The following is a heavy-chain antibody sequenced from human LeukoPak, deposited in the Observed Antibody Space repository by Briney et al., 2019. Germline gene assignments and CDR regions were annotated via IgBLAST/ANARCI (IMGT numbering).Heavy chain of an antibody. CDR1: GGSISSYY. CDR3: ARDNGDYDEGGLDL. CDR2: IYTSGST. J-gene: IGHJ5*02. V-gene: IGHV4-4*07. Sequence: PSETLSPTCTVSGGSISSYYWSWIRQPAGKGLEWIGRIYTSGSTNYNPSLKSRVTMSVDTSKNQFSLKLSSVTAADTAVYYCARDNGDYDEGGLDLWGHGSLVTVSS. D-gene: IGHD4-17*01.